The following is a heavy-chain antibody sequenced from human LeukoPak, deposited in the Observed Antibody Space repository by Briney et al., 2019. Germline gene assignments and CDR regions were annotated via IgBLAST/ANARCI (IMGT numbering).Heavy chain of an antibody. D-gene: IGHD6-13*01. V-gene: IGHV3-9*01. CDR1: GFTFDDHA. CDR3: AKDRAAAGTH. J-gene: IGHJ4*02. Sequence: PGRSLRLSCAASGFTFDDHAMHWVRQAPGKGLEWVSGISWNSGSIGYADSVKGRFTISRDNAKNSLYLQMNSLRAEDTALYYCAKDRAAAGTHWGQGTLVTVSS. CDR2: ISWNSGSI.